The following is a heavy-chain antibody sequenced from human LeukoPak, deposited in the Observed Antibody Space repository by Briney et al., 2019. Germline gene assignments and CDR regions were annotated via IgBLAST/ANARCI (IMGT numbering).Heavy chain of an antibody. CDR1: GFIFNAYG. CDR3: ARERLVVGSAYFDF. Sequence: GGSLSLSCVGSGFIFNAYGMNWVRQAPGGGLEWLAFQSPTARATHYADSVKGRFTISRDNSKNTVLLQMNSLRAEDTAEYYCARERLVVGSAYFDFWGQGTLVTVSS. CDR2: QSPTARAT. J-gene: IGHJ4*02. V-gene: IGHV3-48*04. D-gene: IGHD1-26*01.